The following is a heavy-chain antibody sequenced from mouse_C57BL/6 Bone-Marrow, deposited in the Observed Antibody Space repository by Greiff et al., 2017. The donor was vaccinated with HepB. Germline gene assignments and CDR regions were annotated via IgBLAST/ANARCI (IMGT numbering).Heavy chain of an antibody. V-gene: IGHV1-42*01. Sequence: EVKLMESGPELVKPGASVKISCKASGYSFTGYYMNWVKQSPEKSLEWIGEINPSTGGTTYNQKFKAKATLTVDKSSSTAYMQLKSLTSEDSAVYYCARSDDYPGFDYWGQGTTLTVSS. CDR2: INPSTGGT. CDR3: ARSDDYPGFDY. CDR1: GYSFTGYY. J-gene: IGHJ2*01. D-gene: IGHD2-4*01.